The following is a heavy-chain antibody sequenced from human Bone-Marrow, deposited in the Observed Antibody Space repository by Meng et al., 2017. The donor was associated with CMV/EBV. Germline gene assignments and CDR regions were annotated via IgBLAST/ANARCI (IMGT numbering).Heavy chain of an antibody. CDR3: ARVKGDTAMVRDAFDI. V-gene: IGHV1-2*02. D-gene: IGHD5-18*01. CDR1: GYTFTGYY. CDR2: INANSGGT. Sequence: ASVKVSCKASGYTFTGYYMHWVRQAPGQGLEWMGWINANSGGTNYAQKLQGRVTMTRDTSISTAYMELSRLRADDTAVYYCARVKGDTAMVRDAFDIWGQGTMVTVSS. J-gene: IGHJ3*02.